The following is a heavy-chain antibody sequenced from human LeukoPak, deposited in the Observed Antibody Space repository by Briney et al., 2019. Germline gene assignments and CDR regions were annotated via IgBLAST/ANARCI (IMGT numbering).Heavy chain of an antibody. CDR1: GGSFSSSSYY. CDR3: ARHNYDSSGFLKY. V-gene: IGHV4-39*01. D-gene: IGHD3-22*01. J-gene: IGHJ4*02. CDR2: IYYSGST. Sequence: PSETLSLACTVSGGSFSSSSYYWGWIRQPPGKGLEWIGSIYYSGSTYYNPSPKSRVTISVDTSKNQFSLKLSSVTAADTAVYFCARHNYDSSGFLKYWGQGTLVTVSS.